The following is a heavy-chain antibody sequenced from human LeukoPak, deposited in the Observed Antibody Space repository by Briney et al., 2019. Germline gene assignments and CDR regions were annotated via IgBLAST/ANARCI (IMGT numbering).Heavy chain of an antibody. CDR2: IYTSGST. CDR3: ARDLKDYFDY. J-gene: IGHJ4*02. V-gene: IGHV4-4*07. Sequence: SETLSLTCTVSGGSISSYYWSWIRQPAGKGLEWIGRIYTSGSTNHNPSLKSRVTISVDKSKNQFSLKLSSVTAADTAVYYCARDLKDYFDYWGQGTLVTVSS. CDR1: GGSISSYY.